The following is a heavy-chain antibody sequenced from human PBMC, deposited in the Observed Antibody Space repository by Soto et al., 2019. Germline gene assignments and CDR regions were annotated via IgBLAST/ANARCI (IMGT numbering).Heavy chain of an antibody. J-gene: IGHJ4*02. CDR2: IYYSGST. CDR3: ASGLGYCSSTSCPGLDY. D-gene: IGHD2-2*01. V-gene: IGHV4-59*06. Sequence: PSETLSLTCTVSGGSISSYYWSWIRQHPGKGLEWIGYIYYSGSTYYNPSLKSRVTISVDTSKNQFSLKLSSVTAADTAVYYCASGLGYCSSTSCPGLDYWGQGTLVTVS. CDR1: GGSISSYY.